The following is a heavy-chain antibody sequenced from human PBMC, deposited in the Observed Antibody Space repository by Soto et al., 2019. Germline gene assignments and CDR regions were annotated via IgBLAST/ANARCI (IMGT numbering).Heavy chain of an antibody. CDR3: ANSYGDYVSY. D-gene: IGHD4-17*01. V-gene: IGHV4-39*01. J-gene: IGHJ4*02. CDR1: GGSISSSTYY. Sequence: QLQLQESGPGLVKPSETLSLTCTVSGGSISSSTYYWGWIRQPPGKGLEWIGSIYYNGSTYYNPSLKSRVTISVDTSKNQFSLKLSSVTAADTAVYYCANSYGDYVSYWGQGTLVTVSS. CDR2: IYYNGST.